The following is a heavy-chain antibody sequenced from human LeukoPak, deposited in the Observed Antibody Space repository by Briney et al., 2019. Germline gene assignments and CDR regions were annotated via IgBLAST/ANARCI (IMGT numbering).Heavy chain of an antibody. J-gene: IGHJ4*02. Sequence: SETLSLTCTVSGGSISSSSYYWGWIRQPPGKGLEWIGSIYYSGSTYYNPSLKSRVTISVDTSKNQFSLKLSSVTAADTAVYYCARQYYYDSTRFDYWGQGTLVTVSS. V-gene: IGHV4-39*01. CDR2: IYYSGST. CDR3: ARQYYYDSTRFDY. D-gene: IGHD3-22*01. CDR1: GGSISSSSYY.